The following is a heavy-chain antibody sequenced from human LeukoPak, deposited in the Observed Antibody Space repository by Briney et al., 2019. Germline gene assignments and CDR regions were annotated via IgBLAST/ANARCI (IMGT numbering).Heavy chain of an antibody. J-gene: IGHJ4*02. Sequence: SVKVSCKASGGTFSSYAISWVRQAPGQGLEWMGRIIPILGIANYAQKFQGRVTITADKSTSTAYMELSSLRSEDTAVYYCARSGRGGYSYGIFDYWGQGTLVTVSS. V-gene: IGHV1-69*04. CDR1: GGTFSSYA. D-gene: IGHD5-18*01. CDR2: IIPILGIA. CDR3: ARSGRGGYSYGIFDY.